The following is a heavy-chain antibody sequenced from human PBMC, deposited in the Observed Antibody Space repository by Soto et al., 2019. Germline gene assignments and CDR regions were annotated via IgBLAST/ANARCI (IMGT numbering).Heavy chain of an antibody. CDR2: IYSGGST. Sequence: GGSLRLSCAASGFTVSSNYMSWVRQAPGKGLEWVSVIYSGGSTYYADSVKGRFTISRDNSKNTLYLQMNSLRAEDTAVYYCARLGALATYYFDYWGQGTLVTVSS. CDR1: GFTVSSNY. D-gene: IGHD3-16*01. CDR3: ARLGALATYYFDY. J-gene: IGHJ4*02. V-gene: IGHV3-66*04.